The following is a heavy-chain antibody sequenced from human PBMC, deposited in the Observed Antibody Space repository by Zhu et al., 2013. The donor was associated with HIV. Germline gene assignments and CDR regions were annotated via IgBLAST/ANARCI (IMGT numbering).Heavy chain of an antibody. CDR3: ATYLGYSSGWWKYYGMDV. V-gene: IGHV1-24*01. CDR2: FDPKDGET. Sequence: QVQLVQSGAEVKKPGASVKVSCKVSGYTLTELSMHWVRQAPGKGLEWMGGFDPKDGETIYAQKFQGRVTMTEDTSTDTAYMELSSLRSEDTAVYYCATYLGYSSGWWKYYGMDVWGQGTTVTVSS. J-gene: IGHJ6*02. CDR1: GYTLTELS. D-gene: IGHD6-19*01.